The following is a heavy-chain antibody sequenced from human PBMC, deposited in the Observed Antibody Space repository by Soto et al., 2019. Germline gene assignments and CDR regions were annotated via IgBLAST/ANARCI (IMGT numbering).Heavy chain of an antibody. D-gene: IGHD6-13*01. CDR1: GYSFTSYG. CDR2: ISVHNGHT. Sequence: QPQLMQSGAEVKKPGASVRVSCKASGYSFTSYGITWVRQTPGQGLEWMGWISVHNGHTDYPQKFQGRLTMTTDTSTSTAYMELTSLSSDDTAVYYCARGRGVSSWYETPHYFDSWGQGTLVTVSS. V-gene: IGHV1-18*01. J-gene: IGHJ4*02. CDR3: ARGRGVSSWYETPHYFDS.